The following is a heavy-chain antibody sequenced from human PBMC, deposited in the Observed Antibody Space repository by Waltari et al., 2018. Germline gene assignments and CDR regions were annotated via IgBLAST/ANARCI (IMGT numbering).Heavy chain of an antibody. D-gene: IGHD6-19*01. CDR3: ARQWTGANAFDI. CDR1: GYSISSGYY. J-gene: IGHJ3*02. V-gene: IGHV4-38-2*01. CDR2: IYHSGST. Sequence: QVQLQESGPGLVKPSETLSLTCAVSGYSISSGYYWGWIRQPPGKGLEWIGSIYHSGSTYYNPSLKSRVTISVDTSKNQFSLKLSSVTAADTAVYYCARQWTGANAFDIWVQGTMVTVSS.